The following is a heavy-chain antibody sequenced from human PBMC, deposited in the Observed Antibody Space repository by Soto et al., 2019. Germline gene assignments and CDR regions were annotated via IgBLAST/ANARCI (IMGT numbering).Heavy chain of an antibody. CDR3: ARDLGVDTAMDRYYYYYMDV. D-gene: IGHD5-18*01. Sequence: GGSLRLSCAASGFTFSSYWMSRVRQAPGKGLEWVANIKQDGSEKYYVDSVKGRFTISRDNAKNSLYLQMNSLRAEDTAAYYCARDLGVDTAMDRYYYYYMDVWGKGTTVTVSS. CDR2: IKQDGSEK. J-gene: IGHJ6*03. CDR1: GFTFSSYW. V-gene: IGHV3-7*01.